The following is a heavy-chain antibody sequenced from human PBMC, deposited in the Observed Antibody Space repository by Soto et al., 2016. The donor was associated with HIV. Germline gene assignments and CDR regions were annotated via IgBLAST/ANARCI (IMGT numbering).Heavy chain of an antibody. CDR2: IRSKANSYAT. J-gene: IGHJ6*02. CDR1: GFTFSGSA. Sequence: EVQLVESGGGLVQPGGSLKLSCAASGFTFSGSAMHWVRQASGKGLEWVGRIRSKANSYATAYAASVKGRFTISRDDSKNTAYLQMNSLKTEDTAVYYCTRGGRGPSDILTGRSYYYYYGMDVWGQGTTVTVSS. CDR3: TRGGRGPSDILTGRSYYYYYGMDV. V-gene: IGHV3-73*01. D-gene: IGHD3-9*01.